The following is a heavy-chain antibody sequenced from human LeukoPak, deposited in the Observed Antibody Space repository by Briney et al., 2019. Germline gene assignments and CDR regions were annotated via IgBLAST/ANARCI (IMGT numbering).Heavy chain of an antibody. D-gene: IGHD1-26*01. Sequence: SETLSLTCTVSGGPISSYYWRWIPQPPGKGLEGIGYIYYSGSTNYNPSLKSRVTISVDTSKNQFSLQLSSVIAADTAVYYCAKDRTWELLGFDRWGQGALVTISS. V-gene: IGHV4-59*01. CDR3: AKDRTWELLGFDR. CDR1: GGPISSYY. J-gene: IGHJ5*02. CDR2: IYYSGST.